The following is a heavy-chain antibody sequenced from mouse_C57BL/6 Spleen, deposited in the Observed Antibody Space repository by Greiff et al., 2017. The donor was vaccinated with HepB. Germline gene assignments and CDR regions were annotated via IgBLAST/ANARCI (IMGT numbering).Heavy chain of an antibody. Sequence: EVQLQQSGPELVKPGASVKISCKASGYSFTGYYMNWVKQSPEKSLEWIGEINPSTGGTTYNQKFKAKATLTVDKSSSTAYMQLKSLTSEDSAVYDCARERNYGNSAWFAYWGQGTLVTVSA. CDR3: ARERNYGNSAWFAY. CDR2: INPSTGGT. V-gene: IGHV1-42*01. J-gene: IGHJ3*01. D-gene: IGHD2-1*01. CDR1: GYSFTGYY.